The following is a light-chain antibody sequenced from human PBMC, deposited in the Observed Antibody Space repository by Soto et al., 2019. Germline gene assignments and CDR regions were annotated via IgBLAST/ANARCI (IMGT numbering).Light chain of an antibody. CDR2: AAS. J-gene: IGKJ1*01. V-gene: IGKV1-39*01. Sequence: DIQMTQSPSSLSASVGDRVTITCRASQSISSYLNWYQQKPGKAPKLLIYAASSLQSRVTSRFSGSGSGTEFTLTISSLLPEDFATCYCQQSYSTLWTFGQGTK. CDR1: QSISSY. CDR3: QQSYSTLWT.